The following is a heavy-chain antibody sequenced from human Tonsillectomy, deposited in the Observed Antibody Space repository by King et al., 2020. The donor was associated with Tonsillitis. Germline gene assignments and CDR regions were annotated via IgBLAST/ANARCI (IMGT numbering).Heavy chain of an antibody. CDR2: IYPGNSDT. Sequence: QLVQSGAEVIKPGESLKISCKSSGYSFTNYLSGWVRQMPGKGLEWMGIIYPGNSDTRYSPSFQGQVTISADMSISTAYLQWSSLRTSDTAMYYCARGTYYVDCWGQGTLVTVSS. V-gene: IGHV5-51*01. CDR1: GYSFTNYL. J-gene: IGHJ4*02. CDR3: ARGTYYVDC.